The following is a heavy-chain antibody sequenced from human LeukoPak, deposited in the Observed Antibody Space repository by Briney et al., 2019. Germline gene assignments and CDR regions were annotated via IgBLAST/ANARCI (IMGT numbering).Heavy chain of an antibody. CDR3: ATSLGPLTDY. D-gene: IGHD7-27*01. V-gene: IGHV3-74*01. CDR2: INSDGSST. J-gene: IGHJ4*02. CDR1: GFIFSSYW. Sequence: GGSLRLSCAASGFIFSSYWMHWVRQTPGKGLVWVSRINSDGSSTTYADSVKGRFTMSRDSAKSTLYLQMSSLRAEDTAVYYCATSLGPLTDYWGQGTLVTVSS.